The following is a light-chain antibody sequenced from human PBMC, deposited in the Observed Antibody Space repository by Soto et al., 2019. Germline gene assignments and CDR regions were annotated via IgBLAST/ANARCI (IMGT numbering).Light chain of an antibody. Sequence: QSVLTQPPSVSGAPGQRVTISCTGSSSNIGAGYDVHWYQQLPGTAPKLLIYGNSNRPSGVPDRFSGSKSGTSASLVITVLQAEDEADYYCQSYDSSLSALFGGGTKLTVL. V-gene: IGLV1-40*01. CDR3: QSYDSSLSAL. J-gene: IGLJ3*02. CDR1: SSNIGAGYD. CDR2: GNS.